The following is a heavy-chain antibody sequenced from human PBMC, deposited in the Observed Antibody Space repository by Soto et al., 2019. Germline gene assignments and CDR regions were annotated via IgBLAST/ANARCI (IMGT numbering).Heavy chain of an antibody. CDR1: GGSIRSYC. CDR2: ICNSGTT. D-gene: IGHD2-2*01. Sequence: QVQLQESGPTLVKPSETLSLTCTVSGGSIRSYCWTWIRQPPGEGLEWIGCICNSGTTNYNPSLKGRAAISIDTQKNHFPLGLSSVPAADTPFYYWAGGGSIVVPTRRLMDVWGKGTPVTVSS. CDR3: AGGGSIVVPTRRLMDV. V-gene: IGHV4-59*08. J-gene: IGHJ6*03.